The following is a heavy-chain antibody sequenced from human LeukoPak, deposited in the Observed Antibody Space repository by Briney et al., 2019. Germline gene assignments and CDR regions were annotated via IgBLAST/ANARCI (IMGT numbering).Heavy chain of an antibody. V-gene: IGHV5-51*01. D-gene: IGHD2-15*01. CDR2: IYPGDSET. J-gene: IGHJ4*02. CDR1: GYRFSSYW. CDR3: VRALGYCSSGSCYYYAY. Sequence: NAGESLKISCKGSGYRFSSYWIGWVRQMPGKGLEWMGIIYPGDSETRYSPSFQGQVTISADKSISTAYLQWSSLKASDTAMYYCVRALGYCSSGSCYYYAYWGQGTLVTVSS.